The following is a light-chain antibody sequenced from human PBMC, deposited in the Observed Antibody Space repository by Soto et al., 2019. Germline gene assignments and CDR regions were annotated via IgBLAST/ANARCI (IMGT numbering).Light chain of an antibody. V-gene: IGKV1-5*03. CDR3: QQYNNYPWT. CDR2: KAS. CDR1: QSISSW. J-gene: IGKJ1*01. Sequence: DIQMTQSPSTLSASVGDRVTITCRASQSISSWLAWYQQKPGKAPKLLIYKASSLESGFPSRFSGSGSGTEFTLTISSLQPDDFATYYCQQYNNYPWTFGQGTKVVIK.